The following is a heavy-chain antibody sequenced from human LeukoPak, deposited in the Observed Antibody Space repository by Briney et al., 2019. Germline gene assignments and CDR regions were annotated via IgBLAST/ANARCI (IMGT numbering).Heavy chain of an antibody. D-gene: IGHD3-22*01. CDR1: GVSISSSNSY. Sequence: PSETLSLTCTVSGVSISSSNSYWGWILQPPGKGLEWIGSIDYSGNTYYNASLKSQVSISIDTSKNQFSLKLSSVPAADTAVYYCPREAWDSRGYPPHTSGWYFDLWGRGTLVTVSS. CDR2: IDYSGNT. J-gene: IGHJ2*01. CDR3: PREAWDSRGYPPHTSGWYFDL. V-gene: IGHV4-39*07.